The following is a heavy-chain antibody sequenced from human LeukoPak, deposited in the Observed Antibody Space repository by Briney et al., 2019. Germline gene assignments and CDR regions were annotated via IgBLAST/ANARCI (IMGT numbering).Heavy chain of an antibody. D-gene: IGHD6-19*01. Sequence: GGSLRLSCAASGFTFSSYAMHWVRQAPGKGLEWVAVIWYDGSDKYYADSVKGRFTISRDNSKNMLYLQMNSLRAEDTAVYYCASTGQWLADFDYWGQGTLVTVSS. CDR3: ASTGQWLADFDY. V-gene: IGHV3-33*01. CDR2: IWYDGSDK. J-gene: IGHJ4*02. CDR1: GFTFSSYA.